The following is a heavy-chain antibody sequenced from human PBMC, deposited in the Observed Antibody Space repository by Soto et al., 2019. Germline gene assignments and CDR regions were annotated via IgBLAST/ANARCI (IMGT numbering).Heavy chain of an antibody. D-gene: IGHD3-22*01. V-gene: IGHV1-3*01. J-gene: IGHJ4*02. CDR2: IHAGNGDT. Sequence: ASVKVSCKASGDTFTKYTMHWVRQVPGQRLEWMGWIHAGNGDTEYSQKFQGRVTITRDTFASITYMDLSSLGSEDTAVYYCAGVNNYYDSSGYYAFHYWGQGTLVTVSS. CDR3: AGVNNYYDSSGYYAFHY. CDR1: GDTFTKYT.